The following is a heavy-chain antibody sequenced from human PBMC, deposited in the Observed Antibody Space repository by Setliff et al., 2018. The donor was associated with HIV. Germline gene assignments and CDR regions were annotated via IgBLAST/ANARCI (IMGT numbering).Heavy chain of an antibody. Sequence: ASVKVSCKTSGYIFSGYYLHWLRRAPGQGLEWMGWINYNNGDTKSAEKFQGRVTMTRDTSISTVYMDLNRLTSDDTAVYYCALANIVSTARWNHWGRGTLVTSPQ. CDR2: INYNNGDT. CDR3: ALANIVSTARWNH. V-gene: IGHV1-2*02. D-gene: IGHD2-15*01. CDR1: GYIFSGYY. J-gene: IGHJ5*02.